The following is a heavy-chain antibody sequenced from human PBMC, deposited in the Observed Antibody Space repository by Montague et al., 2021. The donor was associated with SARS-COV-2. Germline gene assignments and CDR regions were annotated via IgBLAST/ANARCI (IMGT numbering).Heavy chain of an antibody. V-gene: IGHV4-34*01. D-gene: IGHD3-3*01. CDR1: SGSFSDYY. CDR2: INHTGSA. Sequence: SETLSLTCAVYSGSFSDYYWPWIRQSPGKGLEWIGEINHTGSATYNPSLKGRATLSRDTSKNQFSLKLQSVTPADTAVYYCARGQVTISGVLIFIPAAGHLDVWGQGTSVTVSS. CDR3: ARGQVTISGVLIFIPAAGHLDV. J-gene: IGHJ3*01.